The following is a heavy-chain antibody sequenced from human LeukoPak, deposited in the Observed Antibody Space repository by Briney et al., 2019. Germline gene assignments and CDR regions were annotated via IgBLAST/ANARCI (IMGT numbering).Heavy chain of an antibody. CDR1: GFTFSSYT. V-gene: IGHV3-21*01. J-gene: IGHJ4*02. CDR3: ARDHGLYGY. D-gene: IGHD2/OR15-2a*01. CDR2: ISGSNSYI. Sequence: PGGSLRLSCAASGFTFSSYTMHWIRQAPGKGLEWVSSISGSNSYIFYADSVKGRFTVSRDNAKDSLYLQMNSLRAEDTAVYYCARDHGLYGYWGQGTLVTVSS.